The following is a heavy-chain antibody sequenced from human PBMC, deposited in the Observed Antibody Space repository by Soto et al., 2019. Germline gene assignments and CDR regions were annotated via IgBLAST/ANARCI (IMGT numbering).Heavy chain of an antibody. CDR1: GGSISSSSYY. CDR2: IYYSGST. D-gene: IGHD2-15*01. CDR3: ARHASGYCSGGSCYRDYYYYMDV. J-gene: IGHJ6*03. V-gene: IGHV4-39*01. Sequence: SETLSLTCTVSGGSISSSSYYWGWIRQPPGKGLEWIGSIYYSGSTYYNPSLKSRVTISVDTSKNQFSLKLSSVTAADTAVYYCARHASGYCSGGSCYRDYYYYMDVWGKGTTVTVSS.